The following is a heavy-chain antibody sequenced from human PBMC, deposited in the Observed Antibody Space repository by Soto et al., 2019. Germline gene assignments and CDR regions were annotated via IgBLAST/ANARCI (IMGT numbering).Heavy chain of an antibody. CDR3: AKDRGALRWSEEHYYFDY. V-gene: IGHV3-30*18. J-gene: IGHJ4*02. CDR1: GFTFSSCG. Sequence: PGGSLRLSCAASGFTFSSCGMHWVRQAPGKGLEWVAVISYDGSKKDYADSVKGRFTISRDNSKNTLYLQMNSLRAEDTAIYYCAKDRGALRWSEEHYYFDYWGQGTLVTVSS. D-gene: IGHD4-17*01. CDR2: ISYDGSKK.